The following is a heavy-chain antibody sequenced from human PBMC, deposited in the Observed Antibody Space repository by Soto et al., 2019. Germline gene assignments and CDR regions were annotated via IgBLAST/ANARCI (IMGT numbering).Heavy chain of an antibody. J-gene: IGHJ5*02. CDR1: GGSISSGGYY. CDR3: ARRHNLHDFWSGYYMAVPWFAP. V-gene: IGHV4-31*03. D-gene: IGHD3-3*01. CDR2: IYYSGST. Sequence: QVQLQESGPGLVKPSQTLSLTCTVSGGSISSGGYYWSWIRQHPGKGLEWIGYIYYSGSTYYNPSLNGRVTISGDTSKNQFSLTLSSVTAADTAVYYCARRHNLHDFWSGYYMAVPWFAPWGQGTLVTVSS.